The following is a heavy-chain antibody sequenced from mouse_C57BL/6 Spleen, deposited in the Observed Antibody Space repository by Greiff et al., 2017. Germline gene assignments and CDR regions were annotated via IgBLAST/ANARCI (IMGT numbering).Heavy chain of an antibody. CDR3: ARDLNYDYEAWFAY. V-gene: IGHV3-6*01. D-gene: IGHD2-4*01. CDR1: GYSITSGYY. CDR2: ISYDGSN. Sequence: VQLQQSGPGLVKPSQSLSLTCSVTGYSITSGYYWNWIRQFPGNKLEWMGYISYDGSNNYNPSLKNRIYITRDTSKNQFFLKLNSVTTEDTATYYCARDLNYDYEAWFAYWGQGTLVTVSA. J-gene: IGHJ3*01.